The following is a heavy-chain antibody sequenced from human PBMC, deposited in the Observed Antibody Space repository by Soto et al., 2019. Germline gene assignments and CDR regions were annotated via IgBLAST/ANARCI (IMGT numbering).Heavy chain of an antibody. V-gene: IGHV1-8*02. J-gene: IGHJ5*02. Sequence: VASVKVSCKASGDTFSFYTINWVRQATGQGLEWMGWMNPNSGNTGYAQKFQGRVTMTRNTSISTAYMELSSLRSEDTAVYYCARVQQYCTNGVCYPYNWFDPWG. D-gene: IGHD2-8*01. CDR2: MNPNSGNT. CDR3: ARVQQYCTNGVCYPYNWFDP. CDR1: GDTFSFYT.